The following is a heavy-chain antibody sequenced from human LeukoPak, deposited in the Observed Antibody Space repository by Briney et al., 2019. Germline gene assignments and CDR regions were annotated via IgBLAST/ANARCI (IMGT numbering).Heavy chain of an antibody. J-gene: IGHJ4*02. Sequence: PGGSLRLSCAASGFTFSSYAMHWVRQAPGKGLEWVAVIWNDGSNKYYADSVKGRFTISRDNSKNTVYLQMNSLRAEDTAVYYCARGRQLGGPTTVYFDYWGQGTLVTVSS. CDR1: GFTFSSYA. V-gene: IGHV3-30*04. CDR3: ARGRQLGGPTTVYFDY. D-gene: IGHD3-16*01. CDR2: IWNDGSNK.